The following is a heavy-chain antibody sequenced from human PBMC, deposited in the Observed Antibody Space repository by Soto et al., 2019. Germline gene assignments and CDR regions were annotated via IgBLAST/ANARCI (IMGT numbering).Heavy chain of an antibody. Sequence: GGSLRLSCAASGFTFSSYAMSWVRQAPGKGLEWVSAISGSGGSTYYADSVKGRFTISRDNSKNTLFLQMNSLRAEDTAVYYCAKSPVELHMYDYWGQGTLVTVSS. CDR3: AKSPVELHMYDY. CDR2: ISGSGGST. CDR1: GFTFSSYA. V-gene: IGHV3-23*01. J-gene: IGHJ4*02. D-gene: IGHD1-7*01.